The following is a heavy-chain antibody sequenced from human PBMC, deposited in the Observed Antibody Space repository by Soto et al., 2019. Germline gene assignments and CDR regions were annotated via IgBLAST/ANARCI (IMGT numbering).Heavy chain of an antibody. V-gene: IGHV3-23*01. J-gene: IGHJ6*02. CDR2: ISGSGGST. Sequence: PWGSLRLSCAASGFTFSSYAMSWVRQAPGKGLEWVSAISGSGGSTYYADSVKGRFTISRDNSKNTLYLQMNSLRAEDTAVYYCARKGRWMAGVYYYYGMDVWGQGTTVTVSS. CDR1: GFTFSSYA. D-gene: IGHD2-2*03. CDR3: ARKGRWMAGVYYYYGMDV.